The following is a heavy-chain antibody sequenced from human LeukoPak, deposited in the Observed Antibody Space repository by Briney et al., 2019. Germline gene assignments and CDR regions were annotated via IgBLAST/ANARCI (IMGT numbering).Heavy chain of an antibody. J-gene: IGHJ3*02. D-gene: IGHD6-19*01. CDR2: IYYSGSA. CDR3: ARNQAVAGNHGAMDI. V-gene: IGHV4-28*01. CDR1: GCSISSSPW. Sequence: SETLSLTCDVSGCSISSSPWWGWFRQPPGKGLEWIGYIYYSGSAYYNTSLNSRITMSVDTSKNQFSLKVTSVTALDTAVYYCARNQAVAGNHGAMDIWGQGTMVTVSS.